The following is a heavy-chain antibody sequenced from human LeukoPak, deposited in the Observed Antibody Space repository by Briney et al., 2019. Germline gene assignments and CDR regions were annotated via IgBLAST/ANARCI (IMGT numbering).Heavy chain of an antibody. D-gene: IGHD1-26*01. Sequence: SETLSLTCTVSGGSIRSYYWSWIRQPPGKGLEWIGYIYYSGSTNYNPPLKSRVTISVDTTKNQFSLKLNSVTAADTAVYYCARDIGTGFTDYWGQGTLVTVSS. V-gene: IGHV4-59*01. CDR1: GGSIRSYY. J-gene: IGHJ4*02. CDR3: ARDIGTGFTDY. CDR2: IYYSGST.